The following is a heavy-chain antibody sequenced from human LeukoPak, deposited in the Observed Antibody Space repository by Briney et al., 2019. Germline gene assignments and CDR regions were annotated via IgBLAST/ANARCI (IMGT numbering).Heavy chain of an antibody. D-gene: IGHD4-11*01. CDR1: GGTFSSYA. J-gene: IGHJ6*03. Sequence: SVKVSCKASGGTFSSYAISWVRQAPGQGLEWMGGIIPIFGTANYAQKFQGRVTITADESTSTAYMELSSLRSEDTAVYYCAGDYHSNRSSPQYYYYYYYMDVWGKGTTVTVSS. CDR3: AGDYHSNRSSPQYYYYYYYMDV. V-gene: IGHV1-69*13. CDR2: IIPIFGTA.